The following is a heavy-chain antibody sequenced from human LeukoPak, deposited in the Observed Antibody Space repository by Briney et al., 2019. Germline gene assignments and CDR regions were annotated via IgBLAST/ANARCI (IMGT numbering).Heavy chain of an antibody. Sequence: PGGSLRLSCAASGFTLSSYWMSCVRPAPGKGLEWVANIKQDGSEKYYVDSVKGRFTISRDNAKNSLYLQMNSLRAEDTAVYYCARDLGRSSGSAPFDPWGQGTLVSVSS. CDR3: ARDLGRSSGSAPFDP. CDR1: GFTLSSYW. V-gene: IGHV3-7*01. CDR2: IKQDGSEK. D-gene: IGHD6-19*01. J-gene: IGHJ5*02.